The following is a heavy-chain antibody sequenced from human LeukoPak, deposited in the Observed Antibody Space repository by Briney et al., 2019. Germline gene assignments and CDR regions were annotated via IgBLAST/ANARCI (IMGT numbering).Heavy chain of an antibody. CDR2: INPNSGGT. V-gene: IGHV1-2*06. D-gene: IGHD6-13*01. CDR1: GYTFTGYY. Sequence: ASVKVSCKASGYTFTGYYMHWVRQAPGQGLEWMGRINPNSGGTNYAQKFQGRVTMTRDTSISTAYMELSGLRSDDTAVYYCARGPHLAAAWVYYYYGMDVWGQGTTVTVSS. CDR3: ARGPHLAAAWVYYYYGMDV. J-gene: IGHJ6*02.